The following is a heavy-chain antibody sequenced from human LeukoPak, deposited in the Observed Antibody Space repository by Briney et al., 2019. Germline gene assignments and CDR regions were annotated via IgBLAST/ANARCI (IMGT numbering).Heavy chain of an antibody. V-gene: IGHV3-23*01. J-gene: IGHJ3*02. CDR1: GFTFSSYA. D-gene: IGHD3-22*01. Sequence: AGSLRLSCAASGFTFSSYAMSWVRQAPGKGLEWVSAISGSGGGTYYADPVKGRLTISRDNSKNTLYLQMNSLRAWDTAVYYCAKDRITMIVVVMDAFDIWGQGTMVTVSS. CDR3: AKDRITMIVVVMDAFDI. CDR2: ISGSGGGT.